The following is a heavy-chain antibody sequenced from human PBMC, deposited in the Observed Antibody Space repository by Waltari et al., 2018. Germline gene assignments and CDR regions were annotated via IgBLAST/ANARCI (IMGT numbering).Heavy chain of an antibody. CDR3: ARGYGAYCGEDCSDPFDI. CDR2: SFNSATT. V-gene: IGHV4-59*11. Sequence: QVQLQESGPGLVEPSETLSLTCTVSGDSIRGHYWSWIRQPPGKGLEWIGYSFNSATTNYNPSLKSRVTISADMSKNQLALRLTSMTAADTAVYYCARGYGAYCGEDCSDPFDIWGRGTMVTVSS. J-gene: IGHJ3*02. CDR1: GDSIRGHY. D-gene: IGHD2-21*01.